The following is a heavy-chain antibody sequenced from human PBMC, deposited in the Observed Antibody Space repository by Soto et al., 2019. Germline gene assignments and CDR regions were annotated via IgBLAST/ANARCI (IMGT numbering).Heavy chain of an antibody. D-gene: IGHD3-9*01. Sequence: SVKVSCKASGGTFSSYAISWVRQAPGQGLEWMGGIIPIFGTANYAQKFQGRVTITADESTSTAYMGLSSLRSEDTAVYYCARAIPPLRYFDWLLSRESWFDPWGQGTLVTVSS. V-gene: IGHV1-69*13. CDR3: ARAIPPLRYFDWLLSRESWFDP. CDR1: GGTFSSYA. J-gene: IGHJ5*01. CDR2: IIPIFGTA.